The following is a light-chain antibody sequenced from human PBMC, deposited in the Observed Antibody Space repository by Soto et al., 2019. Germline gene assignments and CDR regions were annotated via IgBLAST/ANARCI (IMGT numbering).Light chain of an antibody. CDR1: SSDVGSYNL. CDR3: CSYAGSSTWV. J-gene: IGLJ3*02. CDR2: EGN. Sequence: QSVLTQPASVSGSPGQSITISCTGTSSDVGSYNLVSWYQQHPGKAPKLMIYEGNKRASGVSNRFSGSKSGITASLTISGLQDEDEADYYCCSYAGSSTWVFGGGTKLTVL. V-gene: IGLV2-23*01.